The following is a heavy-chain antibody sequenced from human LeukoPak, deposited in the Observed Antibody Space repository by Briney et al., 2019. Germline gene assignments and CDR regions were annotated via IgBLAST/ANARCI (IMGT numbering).Heavy chain of an antibody. Sequence: SETLSLTCSVSGDSISNYYWSWIRRSPGKGLEWIGYIYSSGGTHYNPSLKSRVTMSVDTSKSQFSLKVRSVTAADTAVYYCARGGDSLRFLEDAFDIWGQGTKVTVSS. D-gene: IGHD3-3*01. CDR1: GDSISNYY. CDR3: ARGGDSLRFLEDAFDI. J-gene: IGHJ3*02. V-gene: IGHV4-59*01. CDR2: IYSSGGT.